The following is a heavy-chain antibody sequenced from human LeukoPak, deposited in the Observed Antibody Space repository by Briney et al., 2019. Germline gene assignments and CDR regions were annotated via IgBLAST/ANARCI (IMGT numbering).Heavy chain of an antibody. D-gene: IGHD3-16*01. Sequence: SETLSLTCTVSGGSISNYYWSWIRQPAGKGLEWIGRIHTSGSTNYNFSLKSRVTMSVDTSKNHFSLKMSSVTAADTAVYYCAREDDYVWGSFNYFDYWGQGTLVTVSS. CDR3: AREDDYVWGSFNYFDY. CDR1: GGSISNYY. J-gene: IGHJ4*02. CDR2: IHTSGST. V-gene: IGHV4-4*07.